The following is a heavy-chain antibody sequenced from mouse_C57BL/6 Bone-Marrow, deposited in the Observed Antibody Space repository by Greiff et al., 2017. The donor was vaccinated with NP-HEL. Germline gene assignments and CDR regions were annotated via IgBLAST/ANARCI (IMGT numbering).Heavy chain of an antibody. V-gene: IGHV5-4*01. D-gene: IGHD2-3*01. CDR2: ISDGGSYT. CDR3: ARDMMVGYYYAMDY. J-gene: IGHJ4*01. Sequence: EVKLMESGGGLVKPGGSLKLSCAASGFTFSSYAMSWVRQTPEKRLEWVATISDGGSYTYYPDNVKGRFTISRDNAKNNLYLQMSHLKSEDTAMYYCARDMMVGYYYAMDYWGQGTSVTVSS. CDR1: GFTFSSYA.